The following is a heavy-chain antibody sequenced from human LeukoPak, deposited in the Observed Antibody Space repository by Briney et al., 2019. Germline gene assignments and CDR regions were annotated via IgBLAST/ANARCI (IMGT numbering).Heavy chain of an antibody. V-gene: IGHV3-74*01. CDR3: ARDRPYGSGYYYGMDV. CDR2: INSDGSST. J-gene: IGHJ6*02. Sequence: PGGSLRLSCAASGFTFSSYWMHWVRQAPGKGLVWVSRINSDGSSTSYADSVKGRFTISRDNAKNTLYLQMNSLRAEDTAVYYCARDRPYGSGYYYGMDVWGQGTTVTVSS. D-gene: IGHD3-10*01. CDR1: GFTFSSYW.